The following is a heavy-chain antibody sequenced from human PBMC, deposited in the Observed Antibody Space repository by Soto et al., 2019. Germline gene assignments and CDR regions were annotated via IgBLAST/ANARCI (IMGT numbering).Heavy chain of an antibody. CDR1: GFTVSSNY. J-gene: IGHJ6*02. V-gene: IGHV3-53*01. Sequence: LRLSCAASGFTVSSNYMSWVRQAPGKGLEWVSVIYSGGSTYYADSVKGRFTISRDNSKNTLYLQMNSLRAEDTAVYYCARDLTTVYYGMDVWGQGTTVTVSS. CDR2: IYSGGST. D-gene: IGHD4-17*01. CDR3: ARDLTTVYYGMDV.